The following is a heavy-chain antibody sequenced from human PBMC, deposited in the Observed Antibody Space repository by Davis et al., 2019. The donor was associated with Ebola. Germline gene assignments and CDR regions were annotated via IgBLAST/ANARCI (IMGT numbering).Heavy chain of an antibody. CDR3: ARGPTVTIPDYGMDV. D-gene: IGHD4-17*01. Sequence: GGSLRLSCAASGFTFSSYAMSWVRQAPGKGLEWVSAISGSGGSTYYADSVKGRFTISRDNAKNSLYLQMNSLRAEDTAVYYCARGPTVTIPDYGMDVWGKGTTVTVSS. CDR2: ISGSGGST. V-gene: IGHV3-23*01. J-gene: IGHJ6*04. CDR1: GFTFSSYA.